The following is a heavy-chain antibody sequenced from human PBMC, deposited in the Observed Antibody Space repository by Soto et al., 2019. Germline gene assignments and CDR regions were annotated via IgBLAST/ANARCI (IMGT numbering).Heavy chain of an antibody. CDR2: IKQDGSEK. CDR1: GFTFSSYW. J-gene: IGHJ4*02. CDR3: ARSIAAAGFDC. Sequence: EVQLVESGGGLVQPGGSLRLSCEASGFTFSSYWMSWVRQAPGKGLEWVANIKQDGSEKYYVDSVKGRFTISRDNAKNSLYLQMNSLRAEDTAVYYCARSIAAAGFDCWGQGTLVTVSS. V-gene: IGHV3-7*01. D-gene: IGHD6-13*01.